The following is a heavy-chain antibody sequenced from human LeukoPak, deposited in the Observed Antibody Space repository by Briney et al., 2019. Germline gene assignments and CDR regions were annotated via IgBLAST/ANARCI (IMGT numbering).Heavy chain of an antibody. V-gene: IGHV1-18*01. D-gene: IGHD3-10*01. Sequence: GASVKVSCKASGYTLTSDGTSWVRQAPGQGLEWMGWLSAYNGNTNYAQKLQGRDTMTTDTSTSTTYMELRSLRSDDTAVYYCARRQNYYGSGSYPLGMDVWGQGTTVTVSS. CDR3: ARRQNYYGSGSYPLGMDV. J-gene: IGHJ6*02. CDR2: LSAYNGNT. CDR1: GYTLTSDG.